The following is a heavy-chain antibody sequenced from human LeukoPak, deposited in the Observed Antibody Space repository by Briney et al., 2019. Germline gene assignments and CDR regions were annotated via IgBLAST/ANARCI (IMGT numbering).Heavy chain of an antibody. CDR2: IYSGGST. CDR3: ARDPFGLYSSSRTDY. CDR1: GFTVSSNY. D-gene: IGHD6-13*01. V-gene: IGHV3-66*01. Sequence: GGSLRLSCAASGFTVSSNYMSWVRQAPGKGLEWVSVIYSGGSTYYADSVKGRFTISRGNSKNTLYLQMNSLRAEDTAVYYCARDPFGLYSSSRTDYWGQGTLVTVSS. J-gene: IGHJ4*02.